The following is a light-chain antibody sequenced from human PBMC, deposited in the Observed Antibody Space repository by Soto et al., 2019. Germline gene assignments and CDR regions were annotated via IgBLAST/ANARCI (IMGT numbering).Light chain of an antibody. J-gene: IGKJ1*01. Sequence: EIVMTQSPATLSVSPGERATLSCRASQSVSSNLAWYQQKPGQAPRLLIYGASTRATGIPARFSGSGSGTEIPLTISSLQSEDFAVYYCQQYNNWLTFGQGTKVEIK. CDR3: QQYNNWLT. CDR1: QSVSSN. CDR2: GAS. V-gene: IGKV3-15*01.